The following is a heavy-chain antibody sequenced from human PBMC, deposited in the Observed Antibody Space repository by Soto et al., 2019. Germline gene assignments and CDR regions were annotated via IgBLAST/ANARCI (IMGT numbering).Heavy chain of an antibody. Sequence: QVQLVPCGAEVKKPGSSVKVSCKASGGTFSSYAISWVRQAPGQGLEWMGGIIPIFGTANYAQKVQGRVTNTADESTSTAYMELSSLRSEDTAVYYCTRLEVAGTRWYFDLWGRGTLVTVSS. V-gene: IGHV1-69*01. D-gene: IGHD6-19*01. CDR2: IIPIFGTA. CDR1: GGTFSSYA. J-gene: IGHJ2*01. CDR3: TRLEVAGTRWYFDL.